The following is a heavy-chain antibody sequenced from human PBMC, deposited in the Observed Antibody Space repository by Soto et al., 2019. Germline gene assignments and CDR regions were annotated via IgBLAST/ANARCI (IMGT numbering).Heavy chain of an antibody. CDR1: GYTFTGYY. CDR2: INPNSGGT. J-gene: IGHJ4*02. CDR3: ARSAVIAVAGIDFDY. D-gene: IGHD6-19*01. V-gene: IGHV1-2*04. Sequence: ASVKVSCKASGYTFTGYYMHWVRQAPGQGLEWMGWINPNSGGTNYAQKFQGWVTMTRDTSISTAYMELSRLRSDDTAVYYCARSAVIAVAGIDFDYWGQGTLVTVSS.